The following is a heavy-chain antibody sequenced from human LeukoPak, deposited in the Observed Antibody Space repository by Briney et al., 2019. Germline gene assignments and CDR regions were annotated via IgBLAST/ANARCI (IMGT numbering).Heavy chain of an antibody. J-gene: IGHJ4*02. D-gene: IGHD1-26*01. CDR1: EFTFNSYA. Sequence: GGSLRLSCAASEFTFNSYAMTWVRQAPEKGLEWVSSISDSGVSTYYADSVKGRFTISRDNSKNTLYLQMNSLRAEDTALYYCAKGLRGIYDYWGQGTLVTVSS. V-gene: IGHV3-23*01. CDR3: AKGLRGIYDY. CDR2: ISDSGVST.